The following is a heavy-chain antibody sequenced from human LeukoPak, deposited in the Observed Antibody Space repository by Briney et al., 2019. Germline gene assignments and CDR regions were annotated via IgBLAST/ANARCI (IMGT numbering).Heavy chain of an antibody. J-gene: IGHJ3*02. CDR2: SSTGNRDP. D-gene: IGHD1-1*01. CDR1: GYRFTDFG. V-gene: IGHV1-18*01. Sequence: ASVKVSCKAGGYRFTDFGISWLRQAPGQGLEWMGWSSTGNRDPEYAQKFKGRVTVSTVTSTNTAYMELRSLRLDDTALYFCSRDWGTAGDISDIWGQGTMITVSS. CDR3: SRDWGTAGDISDI.